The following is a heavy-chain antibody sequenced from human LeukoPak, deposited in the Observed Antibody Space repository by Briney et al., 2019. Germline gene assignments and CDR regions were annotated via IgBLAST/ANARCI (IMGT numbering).Heavy chain of an antibody. V-gene: IGHV4-31*03. D-gene: IGHD3-9*01. CDR1: GGSISSGGYY. Sequence: SSETLSLTCTVSGGSISSGGYYWSWIRQHPGKGLERTGYIYYSGSTYYDPSLQSRVTISVDTSKNQFSLKLSSVTAADTAVYYCARGSPYYDILTGYYPQFGWFDPWGQGTLVTVSS. CDR2: IYYSGST. CDR3: ARGSPYYDILTGYYPQFGWFDP. J-gene: IGHJ5*02.